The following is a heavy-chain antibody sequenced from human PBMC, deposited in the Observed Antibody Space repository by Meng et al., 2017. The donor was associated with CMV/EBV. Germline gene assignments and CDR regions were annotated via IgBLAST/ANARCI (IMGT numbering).Heavy chain of an antibody. CDR1: GFSFRKYA. CDR3: AKRALGSQYSDGWYISH. J-gene: IGHJ4*02. V-gene: IGHV3-23*01. CDR2: FSYKSDST. D-gene: IGHD6-19*01. Sequence: GFSFRKYAMSWVRQAPGKGMEWVAGFSYKSDSTSYADSVKGRFTVSRDNSKNTLFLQMNSLRAEDTALYYCAKRALGSQYSDGWYISHWGQGTLVPSPQ.